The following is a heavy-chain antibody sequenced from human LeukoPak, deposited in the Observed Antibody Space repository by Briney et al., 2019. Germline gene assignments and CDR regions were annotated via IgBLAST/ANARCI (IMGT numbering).Heavy chain of an antibody. CDR1: GGSFSGYY. Sequence: SETLSLTCAVYGGSFSGYYWSWIRQPPGKGLEWIGEINHSGSTNYNPSLKSRVTISVDTSKNQFSLKLSSVTAADTAVYYCARGSRNNKIDYWGQGTLVTVTS. D-gene: IGHD2/OR15-2a*01. CDR2: INHSGST. J-gene: IGHJ4*02. CDR3: ARGSRNNKIDY. V-gene: IGHV4-34*01.